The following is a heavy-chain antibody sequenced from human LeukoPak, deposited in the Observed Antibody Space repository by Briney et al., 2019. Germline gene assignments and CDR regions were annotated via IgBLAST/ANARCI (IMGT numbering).Heavy chain of an antibody. CDR3: ATDQRYAFDY. CDR2: IRTTAEGAKYA. Sequence: PGGSLRLSCAASGFTFSSYAMHWVRQAPGKGLEGISNIRTTAEGAKYAYYADSVKGRVTISRDDGKNTLYLHMNSLRDDDTAVYYCATDQRYAFDYWGQGILVTVSS. V-gene: IGHV3-48*02. J-gene: IGHJ4*02. CDR1: GFTFSSYA. D-gene: IGHD3-9*01.